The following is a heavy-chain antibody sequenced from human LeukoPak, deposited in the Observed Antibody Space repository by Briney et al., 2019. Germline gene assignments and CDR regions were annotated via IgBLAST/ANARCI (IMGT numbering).Heavy chain of an antibody. CDR3: ARADSSSWYYFDY. Sequence: ASVKVSCKASGYTFTSYDINWVRQATGQGLEWMGWMNPNSGNTGYTQKFQGRVTITRNTSISTAYMELSSLRSEDTAVYYCARADSSSWYYFDYWGQGTLVTVSS. J-gene: IGHJ4*02. CDR1: GYTFTSYD. CDR2: MNPNSGNT. V-gene: IGHV1-8*03. D-gene: IGHD6-13*01.